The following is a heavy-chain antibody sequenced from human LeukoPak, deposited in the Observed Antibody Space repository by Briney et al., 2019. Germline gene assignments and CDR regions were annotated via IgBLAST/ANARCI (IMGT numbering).Heavy chain of an antibody. CDR3: ARVVRFGELSNRTEIDY. CDR2: IIPILGIA. V-gene: IGHV1-69*04. D-gene: IGHD3-10*01. J-gene: IGHJ4*02. CDR1: GYTFTRSG. Sequence: SVKASCKGSGYTFTRSGISWVRQAPGQGLEGMGRIIPILGIANYAQKFQGRVTITADKSTSTAYMELSSLRSEDTAVYYCARVVRFGELSNRTEIDYWGQGTLVTVSS.